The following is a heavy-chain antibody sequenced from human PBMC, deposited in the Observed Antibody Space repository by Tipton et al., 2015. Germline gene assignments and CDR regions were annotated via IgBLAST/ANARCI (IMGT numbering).Heavy chain of an antibody. CDR1: GLAVRTNY. Sequence: SLRLSCAVSGLAVRTNYMSWVRQAPGKGLEWISVIYSDGTTYYADSVKGRFTLSRDNSKNTLYLQMNSLRAEDTAVYYCARHSHQTLYDFWSGPTALYYYYGMDVWGQGTTVTVSS. D-gene: IGHD3-3*01. CDR3: ARHSHQTLYDFWSGPTALYYYYGMDV. J-gene: IGHJ6*02. CDR2: IYSDGTT. V-gene: IGHV3-66*04.